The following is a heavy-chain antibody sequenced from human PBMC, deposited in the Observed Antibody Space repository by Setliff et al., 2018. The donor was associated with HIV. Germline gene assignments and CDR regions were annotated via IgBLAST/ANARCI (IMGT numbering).Heavy chain of an antibody. J-gene: IGHJ4*02. Sequence: SGPTLVNPTQTLTLTCTFSGFSLSTSGVGVGWMRQPPGKSLEWLALIYWDDEKHYSPSLKTRLTVTKDTSKNQVVFTMTNMDPVDTATYSCAHRADGYNPFDHWGQGTLVTVSS. D-gene: IGHD5-12*01. CDR1: GFSLSTSGVG. V-gene: IGHV2-5*02. CDR3: AHRADGYNPFDH. CDR2: IYWDDEK.